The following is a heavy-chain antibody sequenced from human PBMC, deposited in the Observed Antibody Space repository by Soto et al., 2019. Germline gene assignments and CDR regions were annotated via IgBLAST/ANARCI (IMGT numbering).Heavy chain of an antibody. CDR3: ARAYSSSWYQCFFDF. V-gene: IGHV1-18*01. CDR1: GYAFTSYG. CDR2: ISTYNGNT. D-gene: IGHD6-13*01. J-gene: IGHJ4*02. Sequence: GASVNVSCKASGYAFTSYGISWVRQAPGQGLEWMGWISTYNGNTNYAQNVQGRVTMTTDTSTSTAYMELRSLRSDDTAVYYCARAYSSSWYQCFFDFWGQGTLVTVSS.